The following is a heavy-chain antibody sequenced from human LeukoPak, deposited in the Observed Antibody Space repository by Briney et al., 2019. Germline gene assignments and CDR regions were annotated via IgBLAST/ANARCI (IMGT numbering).Heavy chain of an antibody. Sequence: SETLSLTCTASGGSISSSYWSWIRQAPGKGLEWIGYIYYSGSTSYNPSLKSRVTISVDTSKNQFSLELTSVTAADTAVYYCARAVIAVAGTHFDYWGQGTLVTVSS. CDR1: GGSISSSY. J-gene: IGHJ4*02. D-gene: IGHD6-19*01. CDR3: ARAVIAVAGTHFDY. CDR2: IYYSGST. V-gene: IGHV4-59*08.